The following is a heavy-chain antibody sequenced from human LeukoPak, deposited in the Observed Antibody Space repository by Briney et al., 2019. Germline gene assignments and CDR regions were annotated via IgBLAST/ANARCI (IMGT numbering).Heavy chain of an antibody. CDR1: GFSFSNNY. CDR2: LYTGGET. Sequence: PGGSLRLSCAASGFSFSNNYMIWVRQAPGKGLEWVSLLYTGGETNYAASVKGRFTISRDNSRNTVSLQMNSLRAEDTAVYYCARGFAPAYNFGVFDGWGQGTLVTVSS. V-gene: IGHV3-53*01. CDR3: ARGFAPAYNFGVFDG. J-gene: IGHJ4*02. D-gene: IGHD5-18*01.